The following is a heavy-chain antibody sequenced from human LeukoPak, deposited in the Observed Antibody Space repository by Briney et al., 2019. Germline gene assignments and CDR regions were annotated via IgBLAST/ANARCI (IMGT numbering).Heavy chain of an antibody. J-gene: IGHJ4*02. V-gene: IGHV3-30*03. CDR1: GFTFSSYG. D-gene: IGHD5-12*01. CDR2: ISYDGSNK. Sequence: PGGSLRLPCAASGFTFSSYGMHWVRQAPGKGLEWVAVISYDGSNKYYADSVKGRFTISRDNAKNSLYLQMNSLRAEDTAVYYCARVDIVATIGGDYFDYWGQGTLVTVSS. CDR3: ARVDIVATIGGDYFDY.